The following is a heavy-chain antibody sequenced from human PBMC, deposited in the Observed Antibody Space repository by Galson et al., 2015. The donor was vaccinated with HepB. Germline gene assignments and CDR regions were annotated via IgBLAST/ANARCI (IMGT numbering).Heavy chain of an antibody. CDR1: GLTFSSYA. D-gene: IGHD6-6*01. CDR3: VKDSDIAARPSYFDY. Sequence: SLRLSCAASGLTFSSYAMHWVRQAPGKGLEYVSAISSNGGSTYYADSVKGRFTISRDNSKNTLYLQMSSLRAEDTAVYYCVKDSDIAARPSYFDYWGQGTLVTVSS. J-gene: IGHJ4*02. CDR2: ISSNGGST. V-gene: IGHV3-64D*06.